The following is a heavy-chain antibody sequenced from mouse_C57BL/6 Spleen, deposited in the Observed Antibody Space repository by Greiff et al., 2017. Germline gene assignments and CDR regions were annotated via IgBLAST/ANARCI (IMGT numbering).Heavy chain of an antibody. CDR3: ARWEGRQLYAMDY. V-gene: IGHV1-69*01. D-gene: IGHD3-2*01. CDR2: IDPSDSYT. CDR1: GYTFTSYW. Sequence: QVQLQQPGAELVMPGASVKLSCKASGYTFTSYWMHWVKQRPGQGLEWIGEIDPSDSYTNYNQKFKGKSTLTVDKSSSTAYMQLSSLTSEDSAVYYCARWEGRQLYAMDYWGQGTSVTVSS. J-gene: IGHJ4*01.